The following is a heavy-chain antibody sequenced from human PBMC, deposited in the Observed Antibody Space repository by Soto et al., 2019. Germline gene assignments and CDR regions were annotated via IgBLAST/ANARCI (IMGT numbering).Heavy chain of an antibody. CDR1: GFTFSSYG. CDR3: ASKSRSKLDYYYYGMDV. V-gene: IGHV3-33*01. D-gene: IGHD6-13*01. J-gene: IGHJ6*02. Sequence: PGGSLRLSCAASGFTFSSYGMHWVRQAPGKGLEWVAVIWYDGSNKYYADSVKGRFTISRDNSKNTLYLQMNSLRAEDTAVYYCASKSRSKLDYYYYGMDVWGQGTTVTVSS. CDR2: IWYDGSNK.